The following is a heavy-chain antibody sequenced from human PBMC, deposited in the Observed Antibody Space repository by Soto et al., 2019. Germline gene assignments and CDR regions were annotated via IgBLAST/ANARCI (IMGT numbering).Heavy chain of an antibody. CDR1: GFMFSDYA. J-gene: IGHJ4*02. CDR2: IGKSGSDR. CDR3: MKVRDY. V-gene: IGHV3-23*04. Sequence: EVKLVESGGGLVQPGGSLRISCKVSGFMFSDYAMTWVRQAPGKGLEWVSSIGKSGSDRDYADSVKGRFTISRGNSENTVYLQMDSLKVEDTALYFCMKVRDYWGQGTQVTVS.